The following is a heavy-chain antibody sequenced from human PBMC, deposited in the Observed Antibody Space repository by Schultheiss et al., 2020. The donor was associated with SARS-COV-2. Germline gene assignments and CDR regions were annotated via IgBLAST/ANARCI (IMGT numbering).Heavy chain of an antibody. CDR3: AREFTCDYSICQHFFWYLDF. J-gene: IGHJ2*01. D-gene: IGHD3-9*01. CDR2: IGAGGDT. Sequence: GGSLRLSCAASGFSFSNYDFHWVRQTEGKGLEWVSAIGAGGDTYYSASVKGRFTISRENARNSLYLQMDNVGPGDTAVYYCAREFTCDYSICQHFFWYLDFWGRGTLVTVSS. V-gene: IGHV3-13*01. CDR1: GFSFSNYD.